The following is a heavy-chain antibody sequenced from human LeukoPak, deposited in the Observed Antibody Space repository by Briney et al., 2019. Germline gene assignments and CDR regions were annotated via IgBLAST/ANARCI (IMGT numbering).Heavy chain of an antibody. V-gene: IGHV4-61*02. Sequence: SETLSLTCSVSGDSLSRGSYYWNWIWQPAGKGLEWIGRISASGNTNYNPSLKSRVTLSVDASKNQFSLRLTSVTAADTAVYFCARGVTVFGGAPKGALD. CDR3: ARGVTVFGGAPKGALD. J-gene: IGHJ3*02. D-gene: IGHD3-3*01. CDR2: ISASGNT. CDR1: GDSLSRGSYY.